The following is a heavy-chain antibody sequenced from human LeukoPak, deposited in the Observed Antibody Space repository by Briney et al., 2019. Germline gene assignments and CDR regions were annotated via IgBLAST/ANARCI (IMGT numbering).Heavy chain of an antibody. CDR1: GGTFSSYA. D-gene: IGHD3-22*01. J-gene: IGHJ4*02. CDR2: IIPIFGTA. CDR3: ASDYDSSGYYYPKFDY. V-gene: IGHV1-69*13. Sequence: SVKVSCKASGGTFSSYAIGWVLQAPGQGLEWIGRIIPIFGTANYAQKFQGRVTITPDESTSTAYMELSSLRSEVTALYYCASDYDSSGYYYPKFDYWGQGTLVTVSS.